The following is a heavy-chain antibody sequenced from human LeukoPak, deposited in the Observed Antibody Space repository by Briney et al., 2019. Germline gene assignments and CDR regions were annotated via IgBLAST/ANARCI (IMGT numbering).Heavy chain of an antibody. CDR2: IRPSGDNK. CDR3: AKDQSYCSSTSCYLWMRGYDWRGFDY. CDR1: GFTFSSYD. Sequence: GGSLRLSCAASGFTFSSYDMTWVRQAPGRGLEWVSSIRPSGDNKYYGDSVKGRFTISRDNSKNTVYLQMNSLRAEDTAVYYCAKDQSYCSSTSCYLWMRGYDWRGFDYRGQGTLVTVSS. V-gene: IGHV3-23*01. D-gene: IGHD2-2*01. J-gene: IGHJ4*02.